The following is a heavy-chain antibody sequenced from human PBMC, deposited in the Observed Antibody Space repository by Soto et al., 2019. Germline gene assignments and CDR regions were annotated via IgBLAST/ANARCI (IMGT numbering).Heavy chain of an antibody. V-gene: IGHV1-69*13. Sequence: ASVKVSCKASGGTFSSYAISWVRQAPGQGLEWMGGIIPIFGTANYAQKFQGRVTITADESTSTAYMELSSLRSEDTAVYYCASPITMVRGVIIIPYYYYYGMDVWGQGTTVTVSS. CDR3: ASPITMVRGVIIIPYYYYYGMDV. J-gene: IGHJ6*02. CDR1: GGTFSSYA. CDR2: IIPIFGTA. D-gene: IGHD3-10*01.